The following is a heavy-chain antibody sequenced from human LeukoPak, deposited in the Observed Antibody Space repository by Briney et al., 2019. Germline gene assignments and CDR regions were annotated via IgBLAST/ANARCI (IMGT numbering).Heavy chain of an antibody. V-gene: IGHV3-30*02. CDR1: GFTFGSYG. J-gene: IGHJ4*02. CDR2: IRYDGSNK. Sequence: GGSLRLSCAASGFTFGSYGMHWVRQAPGKGLEWVAFIRYDGSNKYYADSVKGRFTISRDNSKNTLYLQMNSLRAEDTAVYYCAKDPPYYDFWSGSFDYWGQGTLVTVSS. CDR3: AKDPPYYDFWSGSFDY. D-gene: IGHD3-3*01.